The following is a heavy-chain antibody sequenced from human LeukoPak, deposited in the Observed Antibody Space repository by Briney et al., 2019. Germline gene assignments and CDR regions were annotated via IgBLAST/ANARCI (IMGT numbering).Heavy chain of an antibody. CDR1: GFTFSSYW. CDR2: IKQDGSEK. D-gene: IGHD5-12*01. J-gene: IGHJ4*02. Sequence: SGGSLRLSCAASGFTFSSYWMSWVRQAPGKGLEWVANIKQDGSEKYYVDSVKGRFTISRDNAKNSLYLQMNSLRAEDTAVYYCAIFGGSGYDYGFDYWGQGTLVTVSS. V-gene: IGHV3-7*03. CDR3: AIFGGSGYDYGFDY.